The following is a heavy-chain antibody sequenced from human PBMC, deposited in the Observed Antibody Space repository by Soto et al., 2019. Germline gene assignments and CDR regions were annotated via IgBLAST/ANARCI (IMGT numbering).Heavy chain of an antibody. V-gene: IGHV3-48*01. D-gene: IGHD5-12*01. Sequence: EVQLVESGGGLVQPGGSLRLSCAASGFTFSSYSMNWVRQAPGKGLEWVSYISSSSSTIYYADSVKGRFTISRDNGKNSLYLQMNSLRAEDTAVYYCARDESGGYDRNDAFDIWGQGTMVTVSS. CDR1: GFTFSSYS. CDR2: ISSSSSTI. CDR3: ARDESGGYDRNDAFDI. J-gene: IGHJ3*02.